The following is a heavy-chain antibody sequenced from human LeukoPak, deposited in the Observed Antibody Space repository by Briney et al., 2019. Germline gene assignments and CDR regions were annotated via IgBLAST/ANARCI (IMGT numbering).Heavy chain of an antibody. V-gene: IGHV1-69*13. D-gene: IGHD4-23*01. CDR3: ARGRGGNSFTSDAFDI. Sequence: SVKVSCKASGGTFSSYAISWVRQAPGQGLKWMGGIIPIFGTANYAQKFQGRVTITADESTSTAYMELSSLRSEDTAVYYCARGRGGNSFTSDAFDIWGQGTMVTVSS. J-gene: IGHJ3*02. CDR1: GGTFSSYA. CDR2: IIPIFGTA.